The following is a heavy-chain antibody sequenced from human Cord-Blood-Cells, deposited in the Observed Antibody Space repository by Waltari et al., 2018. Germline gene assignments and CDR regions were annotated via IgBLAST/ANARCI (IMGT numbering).Heavy chain of an antibody. D-gene: IGHD6-6*01. CDR1: GFTFSSYE. Sequence: EVQLVESGGGLVQPGGFLRLSCAASGFTFSSYEMKWVRQAPGKGMEWVSYISSSGSTIYYADSVKGRFTISRDNAKNSLYLQMNSLRAEDTAVYYCAREGGQQLAFFDYWGQGTLVTVSS. CDR3: AREGGQQLAFFDY. CDR2: ISSSGSTI. V-gene: IGHV3-48*03. J-gene: IGHJ4*02.